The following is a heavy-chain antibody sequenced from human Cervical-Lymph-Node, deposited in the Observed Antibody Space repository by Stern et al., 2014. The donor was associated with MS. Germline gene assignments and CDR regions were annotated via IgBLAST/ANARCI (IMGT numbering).Heavy chain of an antibody. CDR2: MNPNKGNT. Sequence: VQLVQSGAEVKKPGASVKVSCKASGYTFTSYDLHWVRQATGQGLEWMGWMNPNKGNTGYAQKFQGRGTMTRNTSISTAFMELSSLRSEDTAVYYCARGHGSSSWYRRSPHWFDPWGQGTLVTVSS. D-gene: IGHD6-13*01. J-gene: IGHJ5*02. CDR3: ARGHGSSSWYRRSPHWFDP. CDR1: GYTFTSYD. V-gene: IGHV1-8*01.